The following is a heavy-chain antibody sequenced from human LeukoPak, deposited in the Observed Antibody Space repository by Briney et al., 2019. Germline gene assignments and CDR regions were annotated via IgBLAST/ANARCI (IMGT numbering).Heavy chain of an antibody. V-gene: IGHV1-69*05. Sequence: ASVKVSCKASGGTFSSYAISWVRQAPGQGLEWMGGIIPIFGTANYAQKLQGRVTMTTDTSTSTAYMELRSLRSDDTAVYYCARDHIVVVPAAISPLDYWGQGTLVTVSS. CDR1: GGTFSSYA. CDR2: IIPIFGTA. D-gene: IGHD2-2*02. J-gene: IGHJ4*02. CDR3: ARDHIVVVPAAISPLDY.